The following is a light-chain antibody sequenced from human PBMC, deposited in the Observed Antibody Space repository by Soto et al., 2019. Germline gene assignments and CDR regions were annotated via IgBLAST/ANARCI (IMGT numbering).Light chain of an antibody. CDR3: AAWDDSLRWV. Sequence: QSVLPQPPSASGTPGQTVTISCSGSSSNVGSQFVYWYQQIPGTAPKLLIYKTHQRPAGVPDRFSGSKSGSSASLAISGLRSEDEADYYCAAWDDSLRWVFGGVTKLTVL. J-gene: IGLJ3*02. CDR1: SSNVGSQF. V-gene: IGLV1-47*01. CDR2: KTH.